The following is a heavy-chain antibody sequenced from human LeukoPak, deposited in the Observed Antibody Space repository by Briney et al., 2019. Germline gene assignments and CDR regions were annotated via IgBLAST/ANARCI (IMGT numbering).Heavy chain of an antibody. V-gene: IGHV4-30-4*08. CDR1: GGSISSGDYY. J-gene: IGHJ2*01. D-gene: IGHD1-26*01. Sequence: SQTLSLTCTVSGGSISSGDYYWSWIRQPPGKGLEWIGYIYYSGSTYYNPSLKSRVTISVDTSKNQFSLKLSSVTAADTAVYYCARDINMGATPYWYFDLWGRGTLVTVSS. CDR2: IYYSGST. CDR3: ARDINMGATPYWYFDL.